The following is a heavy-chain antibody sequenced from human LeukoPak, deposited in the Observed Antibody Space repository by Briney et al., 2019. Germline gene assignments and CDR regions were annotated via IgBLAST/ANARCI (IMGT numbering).Heavy chain of an antibody. V-gene: IGHV3-48*04. Sequence: GGSLRLSCAASGFTFSSYGMNWVRQAPGKGLEWVSYISSSGSTIYYADSVKGRFTISRDNAKNSLYLQMNSLRAEDTAVYYCAGSTSWNYYYYMDVWGKGTTVTVSS. CDR2: ISSSGSTI. D-gene: IGHD2-2*01. CDR3: AGSTSWNYYYYMDV. CDR1: GFTFSSYG. J-gene: IGHJ6*03.